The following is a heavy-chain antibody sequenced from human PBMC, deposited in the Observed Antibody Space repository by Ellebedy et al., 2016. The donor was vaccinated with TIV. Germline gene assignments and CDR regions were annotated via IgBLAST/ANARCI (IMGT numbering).Heavy chain of an antibody. CDR3: ARFYVSKNWFDP. J-gene: IGHJ5*02. V-gene: IGHV3-23*01. CDR2: ISGNGGAT. CDR1: GFTFSSYA. D-gene: IGHD3-10*02. Sequence: GGSLRLSCAASGFTFSSYAMNWVRQAPGKGLQWVSTISGNGGATYYADAVKGRFSISRDNTKDTVSLQSNSLRAEDTAVYYCARFYVSKNWFDPWGQGTLVTVSS.